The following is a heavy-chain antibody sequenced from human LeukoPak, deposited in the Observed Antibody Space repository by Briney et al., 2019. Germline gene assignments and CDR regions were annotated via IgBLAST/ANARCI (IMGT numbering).Heavy chain of an antibody. CDR1: GGSFSGYY. CDR2: INHSGST. V-gene: IGHV4-34*01. Sequence: KPSETLSLTCALYGGSFSGYYWSWIRHPPGKGLEWIGEINHSGSTNYNPPLKSRVTISVDTSKNQLSLKLRSVTAADTAVYYCARGFSYCSGGSCYLDYWGQGTLVTVSS. J-gene: IGHJ4*02. CDR3: ARGFSYCSGGSCYLDY. D-gene: IGHD2-15*01.